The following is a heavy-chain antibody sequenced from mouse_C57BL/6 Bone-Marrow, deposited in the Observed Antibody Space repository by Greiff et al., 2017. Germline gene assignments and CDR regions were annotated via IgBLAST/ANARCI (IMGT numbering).Heavy chain of an antibody. CDR2: IHPNSGST. CDR3: ARGWVLAYAMDY. J-gene: IGHJ4*01. V-gene: IGHV1-64*01. CDR1: GYTFTSYW. Sequence: VQLQQPGAELVKPGASVKLSCKASGYTFTSYWMHWVKQRPGQGLEWIGMIHPNSGSTNYNEKFKSKATLTVDKSSSTAYMQLSSLTSEDSAVYYCARGWVLAYAMDYWGQGTSVTVSS. D-gene: IGHD2-3*01.